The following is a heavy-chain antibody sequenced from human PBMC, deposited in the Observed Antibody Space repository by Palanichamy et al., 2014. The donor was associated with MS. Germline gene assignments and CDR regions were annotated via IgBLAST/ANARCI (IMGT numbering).Heavy chain of an antibody. CDR1: GFTFTTYA. D-gene: IGHD3-10*01. J-gene: IGHJ4*02. CDR2: ISGYGGDT. V-gene: IGHV3-64D*06. CDR3: VKDRGSVVRDFDY. Sequence: VESGGGLVQPGGSLRLSCSASGFTFTTYAMHWVRQAPGKGLEYVSAISGYGGDTYHADSVKGRFTISRDNSKNTLFLQMTSLRPEDTAVYYCVKDRGSVVRDFDYWGQGTLVTVSS.